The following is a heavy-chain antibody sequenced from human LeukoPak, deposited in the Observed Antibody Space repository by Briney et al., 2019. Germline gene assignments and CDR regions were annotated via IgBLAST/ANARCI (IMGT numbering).Heavy chain of an antibody. J-gene: IGHJ3*02. CDR2: IIPIFGTA. CDR3: ASGRYSYHAFDI. V-gene: IGHV1-69*01. D-gene: IGHD5-18*01. Sequence: VASVKVSCKASGGTFSSYAISWVRQAPGQGLEWMGGIIPIFGTANYAQKFQGRVTITADESTSTAYMELSSLRSEDTAVYYWASGRYSYHAFDIWGQGTMVTVSS. CDR1: GGTFSSYA.